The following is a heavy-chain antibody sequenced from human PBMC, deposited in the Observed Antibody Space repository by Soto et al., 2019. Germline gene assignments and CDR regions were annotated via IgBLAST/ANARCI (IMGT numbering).Heavy chain of an antibody. CDR1: GFTFSSYA. CDR2: ISYDGSNK. D-gene: IGHD2-2*01. V-gene: IGHV3-30-3*01. CDR3: ARTRQPAAMGSYYYYYYGMDV. Sequence: PGGSLRLSCAASGFTFSSYAMHWVRQAPGKGLEWVAVISYDGSNKYYADSVKGRFTISRDNSKNTLYLQMNSLRAEDTAVYYCARTRQPAAMGSYYYYYYGMDVWGQGTTVTVSS. J-gene: IGHJ6*02.